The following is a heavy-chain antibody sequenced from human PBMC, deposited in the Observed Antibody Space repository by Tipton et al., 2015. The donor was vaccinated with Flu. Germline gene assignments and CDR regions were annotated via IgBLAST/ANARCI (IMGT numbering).Heavy chain of an antibody. CDR3: ASTIVLGSIRWFDP. V-gene: IGHV4-59*01. CDR1: GGSFSGYY. CDR2: IYYSGST. J-gene: IGHJ5*02. Sequence: LRLSCAVYGGSFSGYYWSWIRQPPGKGLEWIGYIYYSGSTNYNPSLKSRVTISVDTSKNQFSLKLSSVTAADTAVYYCASTIVLGSIRWFDPWGQGTLVTVSS. D-gene: IGHD2/OR15-2a*01.